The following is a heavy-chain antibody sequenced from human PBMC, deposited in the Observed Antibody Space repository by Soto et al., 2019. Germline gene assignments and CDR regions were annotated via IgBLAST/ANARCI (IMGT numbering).Heavy chain of an antibody. CDR3: AREGYSGYDWRAFLDY. J-gene: IGHJ4*02. D-gene: IGHD5-12*01. V-gene: IGHV1-69*13. CDR1: GGTFSSYA. CDR2: IIPIFGTA. Sequence: ASVKVSCKASGGTFSSYAISWVRQAPGQGLEWMGGIIPIFGTANYAQKFQGRVTITADESTSTAYMELSSLRSEDTAVYYCAREGYSGYDWRAFLDYWGQGTLVTVS.